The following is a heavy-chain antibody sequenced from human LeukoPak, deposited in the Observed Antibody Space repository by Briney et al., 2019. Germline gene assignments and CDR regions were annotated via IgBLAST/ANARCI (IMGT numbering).Heavy chain of an antibody. Sequence: GGSLRLSCAASGFTFSSYGMHWVRQAPGKGLEWVAVISYDGSNKYYADSVKGRFTISRDNSKNTLYLQMNSLRAEDTAVYYCASFPWDLRPTWGQGTLVSVAS. J-gene: IGHJ4*02. D-gene: IGHD1-26*01. CDR3: ASFPWDLRPT. CDR1: GFTFSSYG. CDR2: ISYDGSNK. V-gene: IGHV3-30*03.